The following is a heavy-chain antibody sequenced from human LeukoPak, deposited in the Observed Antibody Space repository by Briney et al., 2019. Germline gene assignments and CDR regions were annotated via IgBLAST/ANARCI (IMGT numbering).Heavy chain of an antibody. CDR1: GGTFSSYA. J-gene: IGHJ3*02. Sequence: SVKVSCKASGGTFSSYAISWVRQAPGQGLEWMGRIIPILGIANYAQKFQGRVTITADKSTSTAYMELSSLRSEDTAVYYCARCLGYKGSGYYDFWSGYRADDAFDIWGQGTMVTVSS. V-gene: IGHV1-69*04. CDR3: ARCLGYKGSGYYDFWSGYRADDAFDI. D-gene: IGHD3-3*01. CDR2: IIPILGIA.